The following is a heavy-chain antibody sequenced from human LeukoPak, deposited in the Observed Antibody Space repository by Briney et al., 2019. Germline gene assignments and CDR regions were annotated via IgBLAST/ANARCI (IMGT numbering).Heavy chain of an antibody. CDR3: AASAVVARHY. D-gene: IGHD4-23*01. CDR2: ITDSGKTT. V-gene: IGHV3-11*01. Sequence: GGSLRLSCTASGFRFSDYYMGWIRQAPGKGLEWVSYITDSGKTTYYADSVKGRFTISRDNAENSLFLQMSDLRAEDTAIYYCAASAVVARHYWGQGTLVTVSS. CDR1: GFRFSDYY. J-gene: IGHJ4*02.